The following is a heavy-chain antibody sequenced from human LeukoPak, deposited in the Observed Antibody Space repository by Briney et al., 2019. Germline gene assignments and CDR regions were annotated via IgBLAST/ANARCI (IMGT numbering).Heavy chain of an antibody. CDR3: ARDPPLVGATARFGDY. V-gene: IGHV1-18*01. Sequence: ASVKVSCKASGYTFTSYGISWVRQAPGQGLEWMGWISAYNGNTNYAQKPQGRVTMTTDTSTSTAYMELRSLRSDDTAVYYCARDPPLVGATARFGDYWGQGTLVTVSS. CDR1: GYTFTSYG. CDR2: ISAYNGNT. J-gene: IGHJ4*02. D-gene: IGHD1-26*01.